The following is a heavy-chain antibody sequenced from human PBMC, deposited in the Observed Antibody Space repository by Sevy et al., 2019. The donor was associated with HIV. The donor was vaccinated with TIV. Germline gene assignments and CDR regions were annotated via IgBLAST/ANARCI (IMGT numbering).Heavy chain of an antibody. CDR1: GFTFSSYA. Sequence: WGSLRLSCAASGFTFSSYAMSWVRQAPGKGLEWVSAISDSGDSTYYADSVKGRFTISRDNSKNTLYLQMNSLRAEDTAVYYCAKVGTMVQGAAPFDYWGQGTLVTVSS. CDR2: ISDSGDST. J-gene: IGHJ4*02. V-gene: IGHV3-23*01. D-gene: IGHD3-10*01. CDR3: AKVGTMVQGAAPFDY.